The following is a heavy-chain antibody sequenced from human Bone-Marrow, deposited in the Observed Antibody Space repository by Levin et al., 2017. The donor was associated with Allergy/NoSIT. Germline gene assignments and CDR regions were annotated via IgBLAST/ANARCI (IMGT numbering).Heavy chain of an antibody. D-gene: IGHD3-3*01. CDR1: GYTFTSYG. CDR2: ISAYNGNT. J-gene: IGHJ3*02. Sequence: ASVKVSCKASGYTFTSYGISWVRQAPGQGLEWMGWISAYNGNTNYAQKLQGRVTMTTDTSTSTAYMELRSLRSDDTAVYYCARDLYDFWSGEDAFDIWGQGTMVTVSS. CDR3: ARDLYDFWSGEDAFDI. V-gene: IGHV1-18*01.